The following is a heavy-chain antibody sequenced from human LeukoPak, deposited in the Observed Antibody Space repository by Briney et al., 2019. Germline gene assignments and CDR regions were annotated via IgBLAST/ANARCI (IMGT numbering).Heavy chain of an antibody. V-gene: IGHV1-18*01. J-gene: IGHJ4*02. CDR2: ISAYNGNT. D-gene: IGHD1-26*01. CDR1: GYIFINHG. CDR3: ARWGGSPNDY. Sequence: GASVKVSCKASGYIFINHGIAWVRQAPGQGLEYMGWISAYNGNTDYAQKLQGRVTMTTDTSTSTAYMELRSPRSDDTAVYYCARWGGSPNDYWGQGTLVTVSS.